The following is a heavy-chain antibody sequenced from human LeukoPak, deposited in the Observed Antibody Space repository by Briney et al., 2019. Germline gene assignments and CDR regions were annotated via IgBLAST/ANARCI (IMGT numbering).Heavy chain of an antibody. CDR3: AREGSGSNWFDP. V-gene: IGHV4-59*01. D-gene: IGHD3-10*01. CDR2: IYYSGST. J-gene: IGHJ5*02. CDR1: GGSISSYY. Sequence: NASETLSLTCTVSGGSISSYYWSWIRQPPGKGLEWIGYIYYSGSTNYNPSPKSRVTISVDTSKNQFSLKLSSVTAADTAVYYCAREGSGSNWFDPWGQGTLVTVSS.